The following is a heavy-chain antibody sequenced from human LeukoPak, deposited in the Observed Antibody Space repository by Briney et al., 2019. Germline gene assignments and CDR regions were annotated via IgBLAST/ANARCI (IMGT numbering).Heavy chain of an antibody. J-gene: IGHJ5*01. V-gene: IGHV3-23*01. CDR3: ARGFATWDS. CDR1: GFTFSSHW. CDR2: ISGNGVST. Sequence: GGSLRLSCAASGFTFSSHWMSWVRQAPGKGLEWVSGISGNGVSTSYTDSVRGRLTISRDNSKNTLYLQMNNLRAEDTAVYYCARGFATWDSWGQGTLVTVSS.